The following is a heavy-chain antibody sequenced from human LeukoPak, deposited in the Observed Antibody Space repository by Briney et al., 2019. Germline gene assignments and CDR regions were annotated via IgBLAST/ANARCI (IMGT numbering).Heavy chain of an antibody. V-gene: IGHV1-69*04. CDR1: GGTFSSYA. CDR2: IIPILGIA. CDR3: ARALGDYYFDY. J-gene: IGHJ4*02. D-gene: IGHD2-21*02. Sequence: VASVKVSCKASGGTFSSYAISWVRQAPGQGLEWIGRIIPILGIANYAQKFQGRVTITADKSTSTAYMELSSLRSEDTAVYYCARALGDYYFDYWGQGTLVTVSS.